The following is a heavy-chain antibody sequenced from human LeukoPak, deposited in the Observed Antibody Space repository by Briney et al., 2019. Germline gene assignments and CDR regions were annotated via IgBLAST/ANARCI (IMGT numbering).Heavy chain of an antibody. V-gene: IGHV4-4*07. D-gene: IGHD5-24*01. CDR3: ARDRGDGYNFGD. J-gene: IGHJ4*02. CDR2: IDTSGST. Sequence: SETLSLTCTVSGDSISRYFWSWIRQPAGKGLEWIGRIDTSGSTNYNLSLKSRVTMSVDTSENQFSLKLSSVTAADTAVYYCARDRGDGYNFGDWGQGTLVTVSS. CDR1: GDSISRYF.